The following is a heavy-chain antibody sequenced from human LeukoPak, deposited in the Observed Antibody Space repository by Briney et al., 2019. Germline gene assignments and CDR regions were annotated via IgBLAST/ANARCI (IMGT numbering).Heavy chain of an antibody. Sequence: GGSLRLSCAASGFTFSSYWMHWVRQAPGKGLVWVSRITNDGSSTTYADSVKGRFTISRDNAKNMLYLQVNSLRAEDTAVYYCARGGGIVGATQDIWGQGTMVTVSS. V-gene: IGHV3-74*01. D-gene: IGHD1-26*01. CDR3: ARGGGIVGATQDI. CDR2: ITNDGSST. J-gene: IGHJ3*02. CDR1: GFTFSSYW.